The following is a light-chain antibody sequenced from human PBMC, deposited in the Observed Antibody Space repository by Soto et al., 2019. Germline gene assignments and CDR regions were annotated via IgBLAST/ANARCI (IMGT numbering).Light chain of an antibody. CDR1: RSNIGSSI. Sequence: QSVLTQPPSLSGTPGQTVTISCFGSRSNIGSSIVHWYQQLPGTAPKHLIYMNNQRPSGVPDRFSGSKSGTSASLVISGLRSEDEADYYCVAWEDNLRARVFGGGTKLTVL. J-gene: IGLJ3*02. CDR2: MNN. V-gene: IGLV1-47*01. CDR3: VAWEDNLRARV.